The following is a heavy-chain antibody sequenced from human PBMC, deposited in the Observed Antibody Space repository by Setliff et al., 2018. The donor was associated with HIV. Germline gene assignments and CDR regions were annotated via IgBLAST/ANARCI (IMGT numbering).Heavy chain of an antibody. CDR2: ISYRGDYI. Sequence: GGSLRLSCEASGFSFSSSSMNWFRQAPGKGLEWVAAISYRGDYISYADSVKGRFTISRDNAKNSLYLQMNSLRADDTSVYYCARIQNHVWDYWGQGTLVTVSS. V-gene: IGHV3-21*01. CDR3: ARIQNHVWDY. D-gene: IGHD5-18*01. J-gene: IGHJ4*02. CDR1: GFSFSSSS.